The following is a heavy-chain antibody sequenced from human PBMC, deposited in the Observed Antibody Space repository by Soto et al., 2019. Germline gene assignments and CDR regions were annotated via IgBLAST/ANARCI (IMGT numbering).Heavy chain of an antibody. CDR3: ANDLRPDGVWDFDY. D-gene: IGHD4-17*01. CDR1: GFTFSTYS. CDR2: IFQDGRT. V-gene: IGHV3-23*01. J-gene: IGHJ4*02. Sequence: EVQLLESGGGLVQPGGSLRLSCAASGFTFSTYSMAWVRQAPGRGPEWVSGIFQDGRTHYADSVKGRFTISRDNSRSSVYLQMITLRGEDTAIYYCANDLRPDGVWDFDYWGQGTLVTVSS.